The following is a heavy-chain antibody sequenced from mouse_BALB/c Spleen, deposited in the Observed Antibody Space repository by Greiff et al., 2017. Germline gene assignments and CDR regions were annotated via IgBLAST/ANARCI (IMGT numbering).Heavy chain of an antibody. CDR3: ARGSSGYAMDY. CDR2: ISTYYGNT. V-gene: IGHV1-67*01. Sequence: VQLQQSGPELVRPGVSVKISCKGSGYTFTDYAMHWVKQSHAKSLEWIGVISTYYGNTNYNQKFKGKATMTVDKSSSTAYMELARLTSEDSAIYYCARGSSGYAMDYWGQGTSVTVSS. CDR1: GYTFTDYA. D-gene: IGHD3-1*01. J-gene: IGHJ4*01.